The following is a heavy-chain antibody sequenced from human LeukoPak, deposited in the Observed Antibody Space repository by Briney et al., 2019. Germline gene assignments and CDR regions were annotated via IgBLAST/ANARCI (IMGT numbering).Heavy chain of an antibody. CDR1: GFSFSNHY. J-gene: IGHJ4*02. CDR3: TRVIVAVPGYFDYFDF. D-gene: IGHD6-19*01. CDR2: INEDGSNK. Sequence: GGSLRLSCTASGFSFSNHYMRWIRQAPGKGLEWVANINEDGSNKWHLGSVKGRFTVSRDNARNSLYLQMNSLRVEDTAVYYCTRVIVAVPGYFDYFDFWGQGVLVAVSS. V-gene: IGHV3-7*01.